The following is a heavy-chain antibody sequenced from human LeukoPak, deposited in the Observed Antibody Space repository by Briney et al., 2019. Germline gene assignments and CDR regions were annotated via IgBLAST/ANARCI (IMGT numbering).Heavy chain of an antibody. CDR2: IIPIFGTA. D-gene: IGHD6-13*01. CDR3: ARDRRGSSSWPYYFDY. J-gene: IGHJ4*02. CDR1: GGTFSSYA. V-gene: IGHV1-69*05. Sequence: ASVKVSCKASGGTFSSYAISWVRQAPGQGLEWMGGIIPIFGTANYAQKFQGRVTITTDESTSTAYMELSSLRSEDTAVYYCARDRRGSSSWPYYFDYWGQGTLVTVSS.